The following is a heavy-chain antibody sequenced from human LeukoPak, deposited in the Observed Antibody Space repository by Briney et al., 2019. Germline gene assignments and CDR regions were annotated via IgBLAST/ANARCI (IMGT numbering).Heavy chain of an antibody. CDR2: IIPIFGTA. D-gene: IGHD6-13*01. J-gene: IGHJ6*04. CDR3: ARGIAAAGPLYYYYYGMDV. CDR1: GGTFSSYA. Sequence: SVKVSCKASGGTFSSYAISWVRQAPGQGLEWMGGIIPIFGTANYAQKFQGRVTITADKSTSTAYMELSSLRSEDTAVYYCARGIAAAGPLYYYYYGMDVWGKGTMVTVSS. V-gene: IGHV1-69*06.